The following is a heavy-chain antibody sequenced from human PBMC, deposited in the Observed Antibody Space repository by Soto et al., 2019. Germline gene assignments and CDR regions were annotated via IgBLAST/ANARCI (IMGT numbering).Heavy chain of an antibody. CDR3: AREAAHGNWYLDL. V-gene: IGHV3-30*03. Sequence: QVQLVESGGAVVQPGRSLRLSCAASGFTFGAYGMHWVRQSPGKGLEWVAVIGRDGSAKVYTDSVQGRFTMSRDNSMNTLHMQMDSLREEDTAVYYCAREAAHGNWYLDLWGRGTLVTVSS. CDR1: GFTFGAYG. CDR2: IGRDGSAK. J-gene: IGHJ2*01.